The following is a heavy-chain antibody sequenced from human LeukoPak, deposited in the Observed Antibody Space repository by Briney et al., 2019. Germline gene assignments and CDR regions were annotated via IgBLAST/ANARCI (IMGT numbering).Heavy chain of an antibody. CDR1: GFTFSSYA. CDR2: ISSSGDKT. V-gene: IGHV3-23*01. J-gene: IGHJ4*02. CDR3: AKEAAVTGIADF. D-gene: IGHD4-11*01. Sequence: GGCLRLSCAASGFTFSSYAMSWVRQIPGKGLDWVAAISSSGDKTYYADSVKGRFTISRDNSKTTLYLQMNNLRAEDTAIYYCAKEAAVTGIADFWGQGTLVTVSS.